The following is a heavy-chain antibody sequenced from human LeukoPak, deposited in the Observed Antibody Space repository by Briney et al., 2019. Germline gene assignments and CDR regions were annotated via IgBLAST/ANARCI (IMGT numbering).Heavy chain of an antibody. CDR1: GGSISSGGYY. CDR2: IYYSGST. CDR3: ARVARFGGRAEGAFDI. V-gene: IGHV4-31*03. J-gene: IGHJ3*02. Sequence: PSETLSLTCTVSGGSISSGGYYWSWIRQHPGKGLEWIGYIYYSGSTYYNPSLKSRVTISVDTSKNQFSLKLSSVTAADTAVYYCARVARFGGRAEGAFDIWGQGTMVTVSS. D-gene: IGHD3-10*01.